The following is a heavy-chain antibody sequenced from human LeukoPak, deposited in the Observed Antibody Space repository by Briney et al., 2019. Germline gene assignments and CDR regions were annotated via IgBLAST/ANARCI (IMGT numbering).Heavy chain of an antibody. D-gene: IGHD2-15*01. CDR1: GGSFSGYY. J-gene: IGHJ5*02. Sequence: PSETLSLTCAVYGGSFSGYYWSWIRQPPGKGLEWIGEINHSGSTNYNPSLKSRVTISVDPSKKQFSLKLSSVAAADTAVYYCARGAADDIVVVVAAILHWFDPWGQGTLVTVSS. CDR3: ARGAADDIVVVVAAILHWFDP. V-gene: IGHV4-34*01. CDR2: INHSGST.